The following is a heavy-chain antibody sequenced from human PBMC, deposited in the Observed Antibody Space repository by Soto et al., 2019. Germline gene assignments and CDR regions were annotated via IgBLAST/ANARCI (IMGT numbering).Heavy chain of an antibody. CDR1: SGSISSSNW. Sequence: SETLSLTCAVSSGSISSSNWWSWVRQPPGKGLEWIGEIYHSGSTNYNPSLKSRVPISVDKSKNQFSLKLSSVTAADTAVYYCARNGLWWVALDIWGQGTMVTVSS. D-gene: IGHD2-21*01. J-gene: IGHJ3*02. V-gene: IGHV4-4*02. CDR2: IYHSGST. CDR3: ARNGLWWVALDI.